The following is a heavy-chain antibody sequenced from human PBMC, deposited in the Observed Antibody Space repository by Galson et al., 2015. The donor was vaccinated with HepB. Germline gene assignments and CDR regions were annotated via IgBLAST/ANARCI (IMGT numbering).Heavy chain of an antibody. D-gene: IGHD3-16*02. CDR2: ISWNSGSI. J-gene: IGHJ4*02. CDR3: AKDMSMITFGGVIGH. CDR1: GFTFDDYA. Sequence: SLRLSCAASGFTFDDYAMHWVRQAPGKGLEWVSGISWNSGSIGYADSVKGRFTISRDNAKNSLYLQMNSLRAEDTALYYCAKDMSMITFGGVIGHWGQGTLVTVSS. V-gene: IGHV3-9*01.